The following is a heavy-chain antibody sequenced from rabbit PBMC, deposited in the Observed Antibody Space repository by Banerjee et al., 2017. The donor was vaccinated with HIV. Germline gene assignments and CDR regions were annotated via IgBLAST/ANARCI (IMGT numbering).Heavy chain of an antibody. J-gene: IGHJ2*01. Sequence: QSLEESGGDLVKPGASLTLTCTASGFSFSSTYWICWVRQAPGKGLEWIACIDVGSSGSTYYASWAKGRFTISKTSSTTVTLQMTSLTAADTATYFCARDNGWDAFDPWGPGTLVTVS. D-gene: IGHD4-1*01. CDR3: ARDNGWDAFDP. CDR1: GFSFSSTYW. CDR2: IDVGSSGST. V-gene: IGHV1S40*01.